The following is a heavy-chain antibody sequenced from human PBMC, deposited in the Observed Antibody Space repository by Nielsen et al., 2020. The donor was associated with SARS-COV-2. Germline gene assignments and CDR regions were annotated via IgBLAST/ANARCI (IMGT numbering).Heavy chain of an antibody. CDR3: ARAGYYDSSGYLDY. Sequence: WIRQPPGKGLEWIGEIYYSGSTNYNPSLKSRVTISVDTSKNQFSLKLSSVTAADTAVYYCARAGYYDSSGYLDYWGQGTLVTVSS. J-gene: IGHJ4*02. V-gene: IGHV4-4*02. CDR2: IYYSGST. D-gene: IGHD3-22*01.